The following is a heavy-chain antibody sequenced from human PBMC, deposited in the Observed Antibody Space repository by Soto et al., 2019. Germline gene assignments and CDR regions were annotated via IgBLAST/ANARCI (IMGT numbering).Heavy chain of an antibody. CDR1: GGSFSGYY. J-gene: IGHJ5*02. V-gene: IGHV4-34*01. Sequence: SETLSLTCAVYGGSFSGYYWSWIRQPPGKGLEWIGEINHSGSTNYNPSLKSRVTISVDTSKNQFSLKLSSVTAADTAVYYCARRGYQPRSGRRNWFDPWGQGTLVTVSS. CDR3: ARRGYQPRSGRRNWFDP. D-gene: IGHD2-2*01. CDR2: INHSGST.